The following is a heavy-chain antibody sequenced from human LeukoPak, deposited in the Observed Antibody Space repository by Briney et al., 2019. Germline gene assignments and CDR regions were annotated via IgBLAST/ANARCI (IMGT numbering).Heavy chain of an antibody. J-gene: IGHJ4*02. Sequence: GGSLRLSCVASGFTFGKYWMSWVRQAPGKGLEWVANIKLDGSEKNYVDSVKGRFTISRDNAQNTLFLQMDSLRPEDTAVYYCVRSLRSADFWGQGTLVTVSS. V-gene: IGHV3-7*01. CDR2: IKLDGSEK. CDR1: GFTFGKYW. CDR3: VRSLRSADF.